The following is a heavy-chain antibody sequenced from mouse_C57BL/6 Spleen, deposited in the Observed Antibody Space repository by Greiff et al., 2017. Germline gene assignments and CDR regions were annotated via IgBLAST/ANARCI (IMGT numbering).Heavy chain of an antibody. Sequence: EVKLVESAGGLVQPGSSMKLSCTASGFTFSDYYMAWVRQVPEKGLEWVANINYDGSSTYYLDSLKSRFIISRDNAKNILYLQMSSLKSEDTATYYCARGGLTGTFDYWGQGTTLTVSS. CDR2: INYDGSST. V-gene: IGHV5-16*01. J-gene: IGHJ2*01. CDR3: ARGGLTGTFDY. CDR1: GFTFSDYY. D-gene: IGHD4-1*01.